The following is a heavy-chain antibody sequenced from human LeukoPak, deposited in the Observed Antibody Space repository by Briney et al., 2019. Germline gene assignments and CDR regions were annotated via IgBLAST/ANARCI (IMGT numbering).Heavy chain of an antibody. CDR1: GGSISSSNFY. CDR3: ARDQGYCTGTTCHRPWFDP. J-gene: IGHJ5*02. Sequence: SETLSLTCTVSGGSISSSNFYWGWIRQPPGKGLEWIGIIHYSGSTYSNPSLKSRVTISVDTSKNQFSLKLSSVTAADTAVYYCARDQGYCTGTTCHRPWFDPWGQGTLVTVSS. V-gene: IGHV4-39*07. D-gene: IGHD2-2*02. CDR2: IHYSGST.